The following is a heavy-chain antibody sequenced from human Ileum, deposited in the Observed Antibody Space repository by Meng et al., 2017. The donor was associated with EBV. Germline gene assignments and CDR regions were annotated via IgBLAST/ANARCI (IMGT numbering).Heavy chain of an antibody. Sequence: QFPLVKSGAEVKKPGASVKVTCKASGYTFSSNGIRWVRQAPGQGLEWMGWISAYNGNTNHAQKLQGRVTMTTDTSTSTAYMELRSLRYDDTAVYYCALGGVQGVHFDYWGQGTLVTVSS. D-gene: IGHD3-10*01. CDR3: ALGGVQGVHFDY. V-gene: IGHV1-18*01. J-gene: IGHJ4*02. CDR2: ISAYNGNT. CDR1: GYTFSSNG.